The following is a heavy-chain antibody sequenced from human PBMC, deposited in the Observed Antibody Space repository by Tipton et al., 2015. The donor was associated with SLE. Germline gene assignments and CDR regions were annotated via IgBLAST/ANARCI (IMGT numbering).Heavy chain of an antibody. CDR3: ARGLLTWRGAVVGVDV. V-gene: IGHV4-59*08. D-gene: IGHD2-15*01. J-gene: IGHJ6*02. CDR1: GGSLSSYY. Sequence: TLSLTCTVSGGSLSSYYWSWIRQPPGKGLEWIGFIFFTGSTDYNPSLQSRVTISVDTSKNQFSLKLTSVTAADTAVYYCARGLLTWRGAVVGVDVWGQVTTVNVSS. CDR2: IFFTGST.